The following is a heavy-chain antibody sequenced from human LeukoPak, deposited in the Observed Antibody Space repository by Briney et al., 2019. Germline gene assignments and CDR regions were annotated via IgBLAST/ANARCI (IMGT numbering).Heavy chain of an antibody. D-gene: IGHD2-2*01. V-gene: IGHV4-4*07. CDR1: GGSISSYY. J-gene: IGHJ5*02. CDR3: ARASRPSKRYCSSTSCYGGWFDP. CDR2: IYTSGST. Sequence: PSETLSLTCTVSGGSISSYYWSWIRQPAGKGLEWIGRIYTSGSTNYNPSLKSRVTMSVDTSKNQFSLKLSSVTAADTAVYYCARASRPSKRYCSSTSCYGGWFDPWGQGTLVTVSS.